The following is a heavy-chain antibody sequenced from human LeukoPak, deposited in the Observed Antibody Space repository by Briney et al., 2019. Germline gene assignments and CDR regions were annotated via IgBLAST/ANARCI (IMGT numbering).Heavy chain of an antibody. CDR1: GFTVSSNY. CDR2: ISYDGSNK. J-gene: IGHJ4*02. CDR3: AREWELYEYYFDY. D-gene: IGHD1-26*01. V-gene: IGHV3-30*03. Sequence: TGGSLRLSCAASGFTVSSNYMSWVRQAPGKGLEWVAVISYDGSNKYYADSVKGRFTISRDNSKNTLYLQMNSLRAEDTAVYYCAREWELYEYYFDYWGQGTLVTVSS.